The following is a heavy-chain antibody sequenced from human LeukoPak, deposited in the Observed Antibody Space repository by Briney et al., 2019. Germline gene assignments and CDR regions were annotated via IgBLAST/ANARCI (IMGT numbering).Heavy chain of an antibody. Sequence: GGSLRLSCAASGFTFSDYYMSWIRQAPGKGLEWVSYISSSGSTIYYADSVKGRFTISRDNAKNSLYLQMNSLRAEDTAVYYCAKDDAWLQYNDWGQGTLVTVSS. CDR1: GFTFSDYY. J-gene: IGHJ4*02. CDR2: ISSSGSTI. CDR3: AKDDAWLQYND. V-gene: IGHV3-11*01. D-gene: IGHD5-24*01.